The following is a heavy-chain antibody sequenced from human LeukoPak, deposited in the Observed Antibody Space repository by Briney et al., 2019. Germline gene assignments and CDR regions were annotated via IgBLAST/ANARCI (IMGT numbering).Heavy chain of an antibody. Sequence: PGGSLRLSCAASGFTFDDYTMHWVRQAPGKGLEWVSLISWDGGSTYYADSVKGRFTISRDNSKNSLYLQMNSLRTEDTALYYCAKDSSSSREAGGFDYWGQGTLVTVSS. D-gene: IGHD6-6*01. V-gene: IGHV3-43*01. CDR1: GFTFDDYT. CDR2: ISWDGGST. CDR3: AKDSSSSREAGGFDY. J-gene: IGHJ4*02.